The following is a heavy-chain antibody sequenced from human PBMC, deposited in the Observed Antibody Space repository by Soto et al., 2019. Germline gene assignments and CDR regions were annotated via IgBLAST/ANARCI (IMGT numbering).Heavy chain of an antibody. V-gene: IGHV2-5*02. CDR1: GFSLSTSGVG. D-gene: IGHD4-17*01. Sequence: QITLKESGPTLVKPTQTLTLTCTFSGFSLSTSGVGVGWIRQPPGKALECLALIYWDDDKRYSPSLKSRLTITKNTSKNQVVLRMTNVDPVDTATYYCAHSGPMTTVTTGGQRRKFSYFDLWGRGTLVTVSS. J-gene: IGHJ2*01. CDR2: IYWDDDK. CDR3: AHSGPMTTVTTGGQRRKFSYFDL.